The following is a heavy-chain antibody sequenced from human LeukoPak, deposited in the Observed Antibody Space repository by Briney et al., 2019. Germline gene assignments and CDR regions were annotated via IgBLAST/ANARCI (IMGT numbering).Heavy chain of an antibody. J-gene: IGHJ4*02. D-gene: IGHD3-22*01. CDR1: GFTFSSYA. CDR3: AKRAEDSSGYYLYYFDY. CDR2: ISGSGGST. Sequence: SGGSLRLSCAASGFTFSSYAMSWVRQAPGKGLEWVSSISGSGGSTYYADSVKGRFTISRDNSKNTLYLQMNSLRAEDTAVYYCAKRAEDSSGYYLYYFDYWRQGTLVTVSS. V-gene: IGHV3-23*01.